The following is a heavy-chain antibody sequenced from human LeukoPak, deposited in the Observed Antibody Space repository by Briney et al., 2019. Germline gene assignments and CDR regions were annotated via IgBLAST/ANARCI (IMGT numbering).Heavy chain of an antibody. J-gene: IGHJ4*02. Sequence: SETLSLTCAVSGYSISTGYYWGWIRQSPGKGLEWIGNIYHSGITHYNPSLQGRVTLSVDTSKNQFSLNLNPVTAADTAVYYCTRFSTASSRPAYYWGQGTLVIVSS. CDR2: IYHSGIT. V-gene: IGHV4-38-2*01. CDR3: TRFSTASSRPAYY. CDR1: GYSISTGYY. D-gene: IGHD2-21*01.